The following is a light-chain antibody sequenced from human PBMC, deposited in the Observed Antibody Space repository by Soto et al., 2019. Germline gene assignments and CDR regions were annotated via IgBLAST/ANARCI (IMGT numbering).Light chain of an antibody. CDR3: GSWDSSLXAYV. Sequence: QSLLTQPPSVSAAPVQKVTISCSGSSSNIWGNSVSWYQQLPVTAPKLLIYYDNKRPSWIPDRFSGSKSGTSATLGITGLQTGDEDDYYCGSWDSSLXAYVVGTGTKVXV. CDR2: YDN. J-gene: IGLJ1*01. V-gene: IGLV1-51*01. CDR1: SSNIWGNS.